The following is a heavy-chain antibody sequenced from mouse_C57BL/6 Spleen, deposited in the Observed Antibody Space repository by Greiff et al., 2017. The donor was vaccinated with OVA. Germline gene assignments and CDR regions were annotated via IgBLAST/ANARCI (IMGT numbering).Heavy chain of an antibody. CDR1: GYSITSGYY. D-gene: IGHD4-1*01. CDR2: ISYDGSN. CDR3: AQLTGTLYYAMDY. Sequence: EESGPGLVKPSQSLSLTCSVTGYSITSGYYWNWIRQFPGNKLEWMGYISYDGSNNYNPSLKNRISITRDTSKNQFFLKLNSVTTEDTATYYCAQLTGTLYYAMDYWGQGTSVTVSS. V-gene: IGHV3-6*01. J-gene: IGHJ4*01.